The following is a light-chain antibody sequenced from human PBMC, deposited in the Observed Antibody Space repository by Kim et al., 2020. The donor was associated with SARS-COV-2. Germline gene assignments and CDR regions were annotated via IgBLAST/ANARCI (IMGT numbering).Light chain of an antibody. CDR2: KAS. CDR3: HQYNSYPWT. CDR1: QSISSW. V-gene: IGKV1-5*03. Sequence: DIQMTQSPSTLSASVGDRVTITCRASQSISSWLAWYQQKPGKTPNLLIYKASSLETRVPSRFSGSGSGTEFTLTISSLQPDDFATYYCHQYNSYPWTFGQGTKVDIK. J-gene: IGKJ1*01.